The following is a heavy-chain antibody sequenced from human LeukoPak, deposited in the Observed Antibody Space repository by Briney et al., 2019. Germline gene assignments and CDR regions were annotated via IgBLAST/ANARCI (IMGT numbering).Heavy chain of an antibody. CDR2: INPDSGGT. CDR1: GYTFTGYY. CDR3: ARDRGDGYNAYYFDY. Sequence: ASVKVSCKASGYTFTGYYLHWVRQAPGQGLEWMGWINPDSGGTNYAQKFQGRVTMTRDTSISTAYLDLSRLRSDDTAVYYCARDRGDGYNAYYFDYWGQGTLVTVSS. J-gene: IGHJ4*02. V-gene: IGHV1-2*02. D-gene: IGHD5-24*01.